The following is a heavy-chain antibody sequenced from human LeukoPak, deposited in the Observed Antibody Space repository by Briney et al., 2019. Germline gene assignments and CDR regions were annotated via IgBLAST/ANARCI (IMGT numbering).Heavy chain of an antibody. CDR2: ISSSSSYI. J-gene: IGHJ4*02. Sequence: PGGSLRLSCAASGFTFSSYSMNWVRQAPGKGLEWVSSISSSSSYIYYADSVKGRFTISRDNAKNSVYLQMNSLRAEDTAVYYCAREWDWLTARPFDSWGQGTLVTVSS. CDR1: GFTFSSYS. D-gene: IGHD3-3*01. V-gene: IGHV3-21*01. CDR3: AREWDWLTARPFDS.